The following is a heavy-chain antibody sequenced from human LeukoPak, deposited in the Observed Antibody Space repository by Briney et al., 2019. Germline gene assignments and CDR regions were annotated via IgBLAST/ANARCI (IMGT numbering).Heavy chain of an antibody. CDR3: AREIAPKLRYFDWLLYRDAFDI. Sequence: ASVKVSCKASGYTFTSYAMNWVRQAPGQGLEWMGWINTNTGNPTYAQGFTGRFVFSLDTSVSTAYLQISSLKAEDTAVYYCAREIAPKLRYFDWLLYRDAFDIWGQGTMVTVSS. CDR1: GYTFTSYA. CDR2: INTNTGNP. V-gene: IGHV7-4-1*02. D-gene: IGHD3-9*01. J-gene: IGHJ3*02.